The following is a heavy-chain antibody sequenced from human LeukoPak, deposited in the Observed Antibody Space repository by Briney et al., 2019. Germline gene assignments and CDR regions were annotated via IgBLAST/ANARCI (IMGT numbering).Heavy chain of an antibody. Sequence: SETLSLTCTVSGGSISSYYWSWIRQPPGKGLEWIGHIYYSGSTNYNPSLKSRVTISVDTSKNQFSLKLSSVTAADTAVYYCASYSNDFWSGQHYFDFWGQGTLVTVSS. CDR3: ASYSNDFWSGQHYFDF. CDR1: GGSISSYY. CDR2: IYYSGST. D-gene: IGHD3-3*01. J-gene: IGHJ4*02. V-gene: IGHV4-59*01.